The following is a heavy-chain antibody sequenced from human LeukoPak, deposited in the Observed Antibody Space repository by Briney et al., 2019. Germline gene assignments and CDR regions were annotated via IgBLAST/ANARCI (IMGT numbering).Heavy chain of an antibody. Sequence: SETLSLTCTVSGGTISSYYWSWIRQPPGKGLEWIGYIYYSGSNNYNPSLKSRVTISVDTSKNQFSLKLSSVTAADTAVYYCAGGDDILTGYRSVTFDYWGQGTLVTVSS. CDR2: IYYSGSN. CDR1: GGTISSYY. J-gene: IGHJ4*02. CDR3: AGGDDILTGYRSVTFDY. V-gene: IGHV4-59*08. D-gene: IGHD3-9*01.